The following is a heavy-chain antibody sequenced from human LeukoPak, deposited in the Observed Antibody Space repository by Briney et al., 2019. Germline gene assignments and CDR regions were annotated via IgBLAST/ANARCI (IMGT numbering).Heavy chain of an antibody. Sequence: GGSLRLSCAASGFTFSSYSMNWVRQAPGKGLEWVSYISSSSSTIYYADSVKGRFTISRDNSKNTLYLQMNSLRAEDTAVYYCARGIAVASAFDIWGQGTMVTVSS. CDR2: ISSSSSTI. V-gene: IGHV3-48*01. D-gene: IGHD6-19*01. CDR3: ARGIAVASAFDI. CDR1: GFTFSSYS. J-gene: IGHJ3*02.